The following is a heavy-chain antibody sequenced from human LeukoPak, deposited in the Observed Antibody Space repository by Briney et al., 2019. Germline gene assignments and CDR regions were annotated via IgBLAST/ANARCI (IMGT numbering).Heavy chain of an antibody. CDR2: GSHDGRNK. CDR3: AKDRNSSTWSFFDF. D-gene: IGHD6-13*01. CDR1: GFIFRNYA. Sequence: PGRSLRLSCVASGFIFRNYAMHWVRQAPGKVLEWVAVGSHDGRNKIYRDSVKGRFTISRDHSKNTVYLQMDTLRPEATAVYYCAKDRNSSTWSFFDFWGQGTLVTVSS. J-gene: IGHJ4*02. V-gene: IGHV3-30*18.